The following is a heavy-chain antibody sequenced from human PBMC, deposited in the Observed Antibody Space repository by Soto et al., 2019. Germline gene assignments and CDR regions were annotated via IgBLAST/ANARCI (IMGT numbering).Heavy chain of an antibody. V-gene: IGHV4-31*03. CDR2: IYYSGST. Sequence: QVQLQESGPGLVKPSQTLSLTCTVSGGSISSGGYYWSWIRQHPGKGLEWIGYIYYSGSTYYNPSLNRRVTISVDTSQNQFYVQLSSVTAADKAVYYCARVGGINWFDPWGQRTLVTVSS. CDR1: GGSISSGGYY. CDR3: ARVGGINWFDP. J-gene: IGHJ5*02. D-gene: IGHD3-16*01.